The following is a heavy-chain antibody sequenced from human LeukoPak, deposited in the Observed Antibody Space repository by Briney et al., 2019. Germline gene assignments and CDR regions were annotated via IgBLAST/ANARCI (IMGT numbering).Heavy chain of an antibody. Sequence: ASVKGSCKASGYTFTSYDINWVRQATGLGPVWMGWMNPNSGNTGYAQKFQGRVTMTRNTSISTAYLELSSLTSEDTAVYYCARGPNKYDGGNSGSAWFDPWGQGSLVTVSS. CDR2: MNPNSGNT. CDR3: ARGPNKYDGGNSGSAWFDP. CDR1: GYTFTSYD. J-gene: IGHJ5*02. D-gene: IGHD4-23*01. V-gene: IGHV1-8*01.